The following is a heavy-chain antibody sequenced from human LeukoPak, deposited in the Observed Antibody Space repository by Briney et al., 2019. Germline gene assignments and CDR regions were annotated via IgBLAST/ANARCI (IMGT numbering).Heavy chain of an antibody. CDR1: GFTFGDYA. CDR3: TRNSLGYYYYYMDV. Sequence: GGSLRLSCTASGFTFGDYAMSWVRQAPGKGLEWVGFIRSKAYGGTTQYAASVKGRFTISRDDSKSIAYLQMNSLKTEDTAVYYCTRNSLGYYYYYMDVWGKGITVTISS. V-gene: IGHV3-49*04. J-gene: IGHJ6*03. D-gene: IGHD3-10*01. CDR2: IRSKAYGGTT.